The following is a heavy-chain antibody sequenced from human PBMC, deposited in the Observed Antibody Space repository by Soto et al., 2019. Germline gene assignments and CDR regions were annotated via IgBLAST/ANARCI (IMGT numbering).Heavy chain of an antibody. CDR1: ENTFSTYS. Sequence: ASVKVSSKASENTFSTYSLHWVRQAPGQGLEWMGVINPTTTTTTDAQKFQGRVTMTRDTSTSTVFLELSSLRSGDTAVYYCARDLYSTSWYVRAFDMWGHGTMVTVSS. J-gene: IGHJ3*02. V-gene: IGHV1-46*03. CDR2: INPTTTTT. D-gene: IGHD6-13*01. CDR3: ARDLYSTSWYVRAFDM.